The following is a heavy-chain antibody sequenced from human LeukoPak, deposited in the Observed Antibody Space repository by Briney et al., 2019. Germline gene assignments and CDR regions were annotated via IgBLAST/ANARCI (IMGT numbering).Heavy chain of an antibody. Sequence: SETLSLTCAVYGASFSGYYWSWIRQPPGKGLEWIGEINHSGSTNYNPSLKSRVTISVDTSKNQFSLKLSSVTAADTAVYYCASRLQRRYFDLWGRGTPVTVSS. D-gene: IGHD1-1*01. V-gene: IGHV4-34*01. J-gene: IGHJ2*01. CDR1: GASFSGYY. CDR3: ASRLQRRYFDL. CDR2: INHSGST.